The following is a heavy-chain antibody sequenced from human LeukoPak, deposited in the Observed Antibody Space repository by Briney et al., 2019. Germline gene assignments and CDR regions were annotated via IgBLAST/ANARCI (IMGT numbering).Heavy chain of an antibody. V-gene: IGHV3-23*01. CDR1: GFTVSSYS. Sequence: GGSLRLSCAASGFTVSSYSMSCVRQAAGEGREWVSAISGRGGSTYYAGSVKGRFTISIDNSKNTLYLQINSVNAEDTAVYYCAILPYYYDSSHLPFDQWGQGPVVSVSS. J-gene: IGHJ4*02. CDR2: ISGRGGST. CDR3: AILPYYYDSSHLPFDQ. D-gene: IGHD3-22*01.